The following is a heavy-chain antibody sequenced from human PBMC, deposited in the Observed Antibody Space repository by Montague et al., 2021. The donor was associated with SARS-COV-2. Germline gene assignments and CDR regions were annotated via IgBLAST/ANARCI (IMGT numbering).Heavy chain of an antibody. D-gene: IGHD3-16*02. V-gene: IGHV4-34*01. CDR2: VSHPGSA. Sequence: SETLSLTCAVYTEAFNGYYWTWIRQPPGKGLEWIGEVSHPGSAKYNPSLKSRVTMPVDTSKNQFSLELRSVTAADTAVYYCARLGFVELWLNLGWFDPWGQGTLVTVSS. J-gene: IGHJ5*02. CDR3: ARLGFVELWLNLGWFDP. CDR1: TEAFNGYY.